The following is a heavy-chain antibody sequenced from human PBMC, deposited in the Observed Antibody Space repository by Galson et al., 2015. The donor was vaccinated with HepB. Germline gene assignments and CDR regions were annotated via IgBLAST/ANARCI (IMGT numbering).Heavy chain of an antibody. D-gene: IGHD2-21*01. Sequence: LRLSCAASGFRFGDYYMAWIRQAPGKGLEWISYISTSSDYTNYADSVKGRFTISRDNAQNSLFLQMNTLRVEDTAVYYCARDLRPHCGTRCYLTFDYWGQGILVTVSS. V-gene: IGHV3-11*06. CDR3: ARDLRPHCGTRCYLTFDY. CDR1: GFRFGDYY. CDR2: ISTSSDYT. J-gene: IGHJ4*02.